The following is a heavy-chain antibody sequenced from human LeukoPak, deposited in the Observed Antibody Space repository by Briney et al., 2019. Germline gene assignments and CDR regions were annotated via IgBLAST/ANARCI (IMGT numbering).Heavy chain of an antibody. Sequence: SVKVSCKDSGGTFSSYAISWVRQAPGQGLEWMGGIIPIFGTANYAQKFQGRVTITADESTSTAYMELSSLRSEDTAVYYCASTTPGYCSSTSCYAAFDIWGQGTMVTVSS. V-gene: IGHV1-69*13. CDR2: IIPIFGTA. CDR1: GGTFSSYA. J-gene: IGHJ3*02. CDR3: ASTTPGYCSSTSCYAAFDI. D-gene: IGHD2-2*03.